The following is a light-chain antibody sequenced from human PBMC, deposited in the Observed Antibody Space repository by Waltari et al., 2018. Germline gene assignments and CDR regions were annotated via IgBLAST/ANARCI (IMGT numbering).Light chain of an antibody. CDR1: QSVSSNS. J-gene: IGKJ3*01. CDR2: GAS. CDR3: QQYGSSPGIA. V-gene: IGKV3-20*01. Sequence: EIVLTQSPGTLSSAPGESATLTCRASQSVSSNSLALYQQKTGQAPRLLIYGASSRATGIPDRFSGIGSGTDFTLTISRLEPEDFAVYYCQQYGSSPGIAFGPGTKLDIK.